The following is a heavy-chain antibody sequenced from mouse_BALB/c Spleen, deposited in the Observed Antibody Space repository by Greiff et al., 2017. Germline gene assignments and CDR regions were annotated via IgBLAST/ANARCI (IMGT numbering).Heavy chain of an antibody. V-gene: IGHV5-17*02. CDR2: ISSGSSTI. Sequence: EVKLEESGGGLVQPGGSRKLSCAASGFTFSSFGMHWVRQAPEKGLEWVAYISSGSSTIYYADTVKGRFTISRDNPKNTLFLQMTSLRSEDTAMYYCARREGSYYNYAMDYWGQGTSVTVSS. J-gene: IGHJ4*01. CDR3: ARREGSYYNYAMDY. D-gene: IGHD1-1*01. CDR1: GFTFSSFG.